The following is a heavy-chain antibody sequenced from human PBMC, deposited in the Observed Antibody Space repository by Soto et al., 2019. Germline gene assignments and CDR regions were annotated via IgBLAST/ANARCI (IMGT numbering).Heavy chain of an antibody. J-gene: IGHJ6*02. CDR1: GASFNGYY. CDR2: INHSGSS. Sequence: QVQLQQWGAGLLKPSETLSLTCTVYGASFNGYYWIWIRQPPGKGLEWIGEINHSGSSNYNASLMRRVTISVDTSKNHLSLKLTSVTAADAAAYYCASGGRWVFYGMNVWGQGTTVTVSS. D-gene: IGHD1-26*01. CDR3: ASGGRWVFYGMNV. V-gene: IGHV4-34*01.